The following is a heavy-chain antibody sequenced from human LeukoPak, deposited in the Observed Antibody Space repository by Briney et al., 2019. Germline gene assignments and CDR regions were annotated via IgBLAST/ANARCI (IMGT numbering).Heavy chain of an antibody. CDR2: ISAYNGNT. J-gene: IGHJ4*02. V-gene: IGHV1-18*01. CDR3: AREHTVTTSDY. Sequence: GASVKVSCKASGGTFSSYAISWVRQAPGQGLEWMGWISAYNGNTSYAQKLQGRVTMTTDTSTSTAYMELRSLRSDDTAVYYCAREHTVTTSDYWGQGTLVTVSS. D-gene: IGHD4-17*01. CDR1: GGTFSSYA.